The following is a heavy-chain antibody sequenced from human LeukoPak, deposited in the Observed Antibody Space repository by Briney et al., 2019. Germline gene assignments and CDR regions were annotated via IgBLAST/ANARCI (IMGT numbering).Heavy chain of an antibody. CDR3: ARGRDAYKVGY. J-gene: IGHJ4*02. Sequence: SDTLPLTCAVSGCSISSYDFPWLWMDQPPGKDLEWIGYIFHSGHTSYNPSLKSRVTISVDTSKKQFSLRLTSVTAADTAVYYCARGRDAYKVGYWGQGTLVTVSS. V-gene: IGHV4-30-2*01. CDR1: GCSISSYDFP. CDR2: IFHSGHT. D-gene: IGHD5-24*01.